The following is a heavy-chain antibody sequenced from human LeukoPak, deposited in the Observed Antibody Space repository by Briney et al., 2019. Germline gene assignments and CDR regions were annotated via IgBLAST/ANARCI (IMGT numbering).Heavy chain of an antibody. V-gene: IGHV3-11*01. CDR1: GFTLSDYY. CDR3: ARNRVVVPAAAFDY. J-gene: IGHJ4*02. CDR2: ISSSGSTI. D-gene: IGHD2-2*01. Sequence: GGSLRLSCAASGFTLSDYYMSWIRQAPGKGLEWVSYISSSGSTIYYADSVKGRFTISRDNAKNSLYLQMNSLRAEDTAVYYCARNRVVVPAAAFDYWGQGTQVTVSS.